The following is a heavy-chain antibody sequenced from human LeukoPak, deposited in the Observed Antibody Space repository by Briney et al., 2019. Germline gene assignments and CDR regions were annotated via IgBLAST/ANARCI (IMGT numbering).Heavy chain of an antibody. J-gene: IGHJ4*02. Sequence: SETLSLTCIVSGGSISSYYWSWIRQPAGKGLEWIGHIYTSGNINYNPSLKSRVTMSVDTSKNHFSLKLSSVTAADTAVYYCASQAGTGSDYWGQGTLVTVSS. CDR2: IYTSGNI. D-gene: IGHD6-13*01. V-gene: IGHV4-4*07. CDR3: ASQAGTGSDY. CDR1: GGSISSYY.